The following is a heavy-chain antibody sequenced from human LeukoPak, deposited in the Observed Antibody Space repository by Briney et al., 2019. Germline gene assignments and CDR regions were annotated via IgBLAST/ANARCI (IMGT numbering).Heavy chain of an antibody. J-gene: IGHJ6*03. CDR3: ARAGGDSYYYYYMDV. Sequence: GGSLRLSCAASGFIVSSNYMSWVRQAPGKGLEWVSSITTSGSYIYYADSVKGRFTISRDDAKNSLYLQMNSLRAEDTAVYYCARAGGDSYYYYYMDVWGKGTSVTVSS. CDR2: ITTSGSYI. V-gene: IGHV3-21*01. D-gene: IGHD2-21*02. CDR1: GFIVSSNY.